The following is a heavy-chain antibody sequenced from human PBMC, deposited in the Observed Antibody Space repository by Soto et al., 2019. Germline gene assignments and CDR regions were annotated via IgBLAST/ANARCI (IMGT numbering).Heavy chain of an antibody. Sequence: QVQLQESGPGLVKPSQTLSLPCTVSGGSISSGGYYWSWIRQHPGKGLEWIGYIYYSGSTYYNPSLKSLVTIAVDTSKNQFSLKLSSVTVADTAVYYCARDRTAMVTDWGQGTLVTVSS. CDR3: ARDRTAMVTD. CDR2: IYYSGST. V-gene: IGHV4-31*01. CDR1: GGSISSGGYY. D-gene: IGHD5-18*01. J-gene: IGHJ4*02.